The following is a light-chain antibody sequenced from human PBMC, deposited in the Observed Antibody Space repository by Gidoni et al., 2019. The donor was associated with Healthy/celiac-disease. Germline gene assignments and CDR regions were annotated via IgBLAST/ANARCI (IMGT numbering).Light chain of an antibody. CDR1: QSVSSS. CDR2: DAS. J-gene: IGKJ1*01. V-gene: IGKV3-11*01. Sequence: EIVLTQSPATLSLSPGERATLSCRASQSVSSSLAWYQQKPGQAPRLLIYDASNRATGIPARFSGGGSGTDFTLTISSLEPDDFAVYYCQQRSNWPLWTFXXXTKVEIK. CDR3: QQRSNWPLWT.